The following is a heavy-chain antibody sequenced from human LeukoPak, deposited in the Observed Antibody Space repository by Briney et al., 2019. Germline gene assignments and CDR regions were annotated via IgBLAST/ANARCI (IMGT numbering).Heavy chain of an antibody. CDR2: IYYSGST. D-gene: IGHD4-17*01. V-gene: IGHV4-59*01. Sequence: SETLSLTCTVSGGSISSYYWSWIRQPPGKGLEWIGYIYYSGSTNYTPSLKSRVTISVDTSKNQFSLKLSSVTAADTAVYYCARGSDYGDYFDYWGQGTLVTVSS. CDR1: GGSISSYY. CDR3: ARGSDYGDYFDY. J-gene: IGHJ4*02.